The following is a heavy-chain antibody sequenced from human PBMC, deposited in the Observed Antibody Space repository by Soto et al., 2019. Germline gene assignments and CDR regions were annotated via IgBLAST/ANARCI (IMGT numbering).Heavy chain of an antibody. CDR3: AKPSTSGYSSSWYAYYHYYGMDV. J-gene: IGHJ6*02. CDR2: ISGSGGST. V-gene: IGHV3-23*01. CDR1: GFTFSSYA. Sequence: GGSLRLSCAASGFTFSSYAMSWVHQAPGKXLEWVSAISGSGGSTYYADSVKGRFTISRDNSKNTLYLQMNSLRAEDTAVYYCAKPSTSGYSSSWYAYYHYYGMDVWGQGTTVTVSS. D-gene: IGHD6-13*01.